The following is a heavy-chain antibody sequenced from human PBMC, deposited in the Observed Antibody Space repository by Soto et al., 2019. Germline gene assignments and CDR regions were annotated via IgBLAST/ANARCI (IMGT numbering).Heavy chain of an antibody. CDR3: ASIVVVVAAVHAEYFQH. V-gene: IGHV3-11*01. CDR1: GFTFSDYY. Sequence: QVQLVESGGGLVKPGGSLRLSCAASGFTFSDYYMSWIRQAPGKGLEWVSYISSSGSAIYYADSVKGRFTISRDNAKNSLYLQMNSLRAEDTAVYYCASIVVVVAAVHAEYFQHWGQGTLVTVSS. D-gene: IGHD2-15*01. J-gene: IGHJ1*01. CDR2: ISSSGSAI.